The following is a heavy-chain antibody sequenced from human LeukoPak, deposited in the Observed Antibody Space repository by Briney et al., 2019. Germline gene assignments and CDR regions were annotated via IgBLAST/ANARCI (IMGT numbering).Heavy chain of an antibody. V-gene: IGHV4-30-2*01. CDR2: IYHSGST. Sequence: SQTLSLTCAVSGGSISSGGYSWSWIRQPPGKGLEWIGYIYHSGSTYYNPSLKSRVTISVDRSKNQFSLKLSSVTAAETAVYYCARAVLRYFDWLRREPDAFDIWGQGTMVTVSS. CDR3: ARAVLRYFDWLRREPDAFDI. CDR1: GGSISSGGYS. J-gene: IGHJ3*02. D-gene: IGHD3-9*01.